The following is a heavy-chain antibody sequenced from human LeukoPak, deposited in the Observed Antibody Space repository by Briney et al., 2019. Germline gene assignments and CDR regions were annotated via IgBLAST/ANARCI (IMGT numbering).Heavy chain of an antibody. J-gene: IGHJ5*02. CDR3: ARIVADIVVVVAASNHNWFDP. Sequence: SETLSLTCAVYGGSFSGYYWSWIRQPPGKGLEWIGEINHSGSTNYNPSLKSRVTISVDTSKNQFSLKLSSVTAADTAVYYCARIVADIVVVVAASNHNWFDPWGQGTLVTVSP. CDR2: INHSGST. D-gene: IGHD2-15*01. V-gene: IGHV4-34*01. CDR1: GGSFSGYY.